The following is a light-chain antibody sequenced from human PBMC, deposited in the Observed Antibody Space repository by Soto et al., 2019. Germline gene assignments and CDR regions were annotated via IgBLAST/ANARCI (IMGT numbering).Light chain of an antibody. CDR3: SSYTSSTTWV. J-gene: IGLJ3*02. V-gene: IGLV2-14*01. Sequence: QSALTQPASVSESPGQSITISCIGTSSDVGAYDHVPWYQQHPGKAPKVIISKVSNRPSGVSTRFSGSKSGNTASLTISGLRTEDEAYYYCSSYTSSTTWVFGGGTKLTVL. CDR2: KVS. CDR1: SSDVGAYDH.